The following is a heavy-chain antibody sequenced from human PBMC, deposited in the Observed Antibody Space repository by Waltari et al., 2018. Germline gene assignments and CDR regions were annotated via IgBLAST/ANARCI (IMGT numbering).Heavy chain of an antibody. Sequence: EVQVVESGGDLVQPGGSLRLSCAASGFTFSSYRMTWVRQAPGKGLEWVANLNADGSAIEYVDSLKGRFTISRDNAKNSLYLQMNSLRVEDTAVYYCARLHSANYWGQGTLVTVSS. CDR2: LNADGSAI. D-gene: IGHD2-15*01. J-gene: IGHJ4*02. V-gene: IGHV3-7*01. CDR1: GFTFSSYR. CDR3: ARLHSANY.